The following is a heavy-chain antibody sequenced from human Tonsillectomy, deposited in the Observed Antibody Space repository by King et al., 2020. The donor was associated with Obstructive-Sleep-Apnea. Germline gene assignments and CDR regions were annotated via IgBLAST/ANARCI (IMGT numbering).Heavy chain of an antibody. CDR1: GFSFTKHW. J-gene: IGHJ3*02. CDR3: ARQQRNAAGTDYPDAGLDI. Sequence: EQLVQSGVEAKKPGESVRVSCTSSGFSFTKHWVAWVRQMPGKGLEWMGIIYPGDSDTRYSPTFQVQVTFSVDRSTNTAFLRWTFLRVSDTATFYCARQQRNAAGTDYPDAGLDIWGQGTMVIVSS. V-gene: IGHV5-51*01. D-gene: IGHD3-10*01. CDR2: IYPGDSDT.